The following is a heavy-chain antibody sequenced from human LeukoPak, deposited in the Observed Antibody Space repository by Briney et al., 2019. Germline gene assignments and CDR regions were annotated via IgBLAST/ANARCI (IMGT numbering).Heavy chain of an antibody. CDR2: IYYSGST. Sequence: SETLSLTCTVSGGSISSSSYYWGWIRQPPGKGLEWIGSIYYSGSTYYNPSLKSRVTISVDTSKNQFSLKLSSVTAADTAVYYCARQGANSYYYYYMDAWGKGTTVTVSS. V-gene: IGHV4-39*01. CDR3: ARQGANSYYYYYMDA. CDR1: GGSISSSSYY. J-gene: IGHJ6*03. D-gene: IGHD4/OR15-4a*01.